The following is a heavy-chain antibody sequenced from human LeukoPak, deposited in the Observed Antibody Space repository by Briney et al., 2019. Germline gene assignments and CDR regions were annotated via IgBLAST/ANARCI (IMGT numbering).Heavy chain of an antibody. CDR1: GFTSSSYA. CDR3: ARRAYYGMDV. CDR2: ISYDGSNK. Sequence: GGSLRLSCAASGFTSSSYAMHWVRQAPGKGLEWVAVISYDGSNKYYADSVKGRFTISRDNSKNTLYLQMNSLRAEDTAVYYCARRAYYGMDVWGQGTTVTVSS. J-gene: IGHJ6*02. V-gene: IGHV3-30-3*01.